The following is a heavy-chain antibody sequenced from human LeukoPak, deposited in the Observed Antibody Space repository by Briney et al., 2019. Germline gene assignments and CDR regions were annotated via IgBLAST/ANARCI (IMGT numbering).Heavy chain of an antibody. Sequence: SETLSLTCTVSGGSISSGSYYWSWIRQPAGKGLEWIGRIYTSGSTNYNPSLKSRVTISVDTSKNQFSLKLSSVTAADTAVYYCATSSSSARAFDIWGQGTMVTVSS. CDR3: ATSSSSARAFDI. CDR1: GGSISSGSYY. V-gene: IGHV4-61*02. CDR2: IYTSGST. D-gene: IGHD6-6*01. J-gene: IGHJ3*02.